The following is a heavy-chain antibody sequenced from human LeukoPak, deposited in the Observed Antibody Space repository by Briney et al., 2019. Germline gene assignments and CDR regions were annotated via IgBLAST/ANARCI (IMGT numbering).Heavy chain of an antibody. Sequence: GGSLRLSCAASGFTFDDYTMHWVRQAPGKGLEWVSLISWDGGSTYYADSVKGRFTISRDNAKNTLYLQMNSLRAEDTAVYYCARATGGPLVGATTEFDYWGQGTLVTVSS. J-gene: IGHJ4*02. CDR1: GFTFDDYT. CDR3: ARATGGPLVGATTEFDY. D-gene: IGHD1-26*01. CDR2: ISWDGGST. V-gene: IGHV3-43*01.